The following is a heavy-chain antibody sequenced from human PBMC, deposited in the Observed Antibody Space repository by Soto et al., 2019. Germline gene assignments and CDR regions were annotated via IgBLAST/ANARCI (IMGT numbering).Heavy chain of an antibody. D-gene: IGHD6-19*01. CDR2: IYHSGST. CDR3: ARDLGYSSGWDRVY. J-gene: IGHJ4*02. Sequence: PSETLSLTCAVSGGSISSSNWWSWVRQPPGKGLEWIGEIYHSGSTNYNLSLKSRVTISVDKSKNQFSLKLSSVTAADTAVYYCARDLGYSSGWDRVYWGQGTLVTVSS. V-gene: IGHV4-4*02. CDR1: GGSISSSNW.